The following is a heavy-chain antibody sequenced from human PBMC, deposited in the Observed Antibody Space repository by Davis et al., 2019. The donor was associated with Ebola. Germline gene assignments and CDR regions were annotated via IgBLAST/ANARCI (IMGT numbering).Heavy chain of an antibody. CDR2: INHSGST. Sequence: MPSETLSLTCSVSGGSIRSSSYYWSWIRQPPGKGLEWIGEINHSGSTNYNPSLKSRVTISVGTSKNQFSLKLSSVTAADTAVYYCASPPGYYGMDVWGQGTTVTVSS. CDR3: ASPPGYYGMDV. CDR1: GGSIRSSSYY. J-gene: IGHJ6*02. V-gene: IGHV4-39*07.